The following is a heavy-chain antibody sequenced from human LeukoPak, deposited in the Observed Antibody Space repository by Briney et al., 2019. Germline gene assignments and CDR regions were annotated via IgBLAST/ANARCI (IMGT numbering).Heavy chain of an antibody. CDR1: GFTFSSYL. CDR2: ISGSGADT. V-gene: IGHV3-23*01. D-gene: IGHD6-19*01. CDR3: AKGSHSSGWYTLDY. J-gene: IGHJ4*02. Sequence: GGSLRLSCSASGFTFSSYLMSWVRQTPGKGLEWVSAISGSGADTYYVDSVKGRFTVPRDNSKNTLHLQMNSLRAEDTAVYYCAKGSHSSGWYTLDYWGQGTLVTVSS.